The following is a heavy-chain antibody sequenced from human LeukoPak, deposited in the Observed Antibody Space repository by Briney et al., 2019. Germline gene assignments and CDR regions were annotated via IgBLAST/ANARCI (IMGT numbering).Heavy chain of an antibody. CDR1: GYTFTGYY. CDR2: INPNSGGT. D-gene: IGHD6-13*01. V-gene: IGHV1-2*06. CDR3: ARATDISSWYLAY. Sequence: ASVKVSCKASGYTFTGYYMHWVRQAPGQGLEWMGRINPNSGGTIYAQRFQGRVTMTRDTSISTAYMELSGLRSDDTAVYYCARATDISSWYLAYWGQGTLVTVSS. J-gene: IGHJ4*02.